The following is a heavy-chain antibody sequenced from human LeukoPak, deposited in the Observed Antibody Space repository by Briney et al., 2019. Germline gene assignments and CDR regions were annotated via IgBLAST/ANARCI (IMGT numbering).Heavy chain of an antibody. CDR3: AKDDGSGSYYPHFFDY. CDR2: ISGSGGST. J-gene: IGHJ4*02. CDR1: GFTVSSNY. V-gene: IGHV3-23*01. D-gene: IGHD3-10*01. Sequence: GGSLRLSCAASGFTVSSNYMSWVRQAPGKGLEWVSAISGSGGSTYYADSVKGRFTISRDNSKNTLYLQMNSLRAEDTALYYCAKDDGSGSYYPHFFDYWGQGTLVTVSS.